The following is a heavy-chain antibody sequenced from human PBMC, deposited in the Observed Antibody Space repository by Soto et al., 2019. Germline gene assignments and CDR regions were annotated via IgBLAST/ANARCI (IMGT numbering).Heavy chain of an antibody. D-gene: IGHD2-15*01. CDR3: ARHPNCSGGSCSPDFDY. CDR1: GGSISSSSYY. Sequence: QLQLQESGPGLVKPSETLSLTCTVSGGSISSSSYYWGWIRQPPGKGLGWIGSIYYSGSTYYNPSLKGRVTISVDTSKNQFSLKLSSVTAADTAVYYCARHPNCSGGSCSPDFDYWGQGTLVTVSS. V-gene: IGHV4-39*01. CDR2: IYYSGST. J-gene: IGHJ4*02.